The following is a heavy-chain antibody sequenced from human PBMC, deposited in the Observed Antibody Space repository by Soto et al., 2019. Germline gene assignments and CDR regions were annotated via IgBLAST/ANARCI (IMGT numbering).Heavy chain of an antibody. Sequence: GGSLRLSCAASGFTFSSYAMHWVRQAPGKGLEWVAVISYDGSNKYYADSVKGRFTISRDNSKNTLYLQMNSLRAEDTAVYYCASLRFGYSYGLEPSGNNWFDPWGQGTLVTVSS. D-gene: IGHD5-18*01. CDR3: ASLRFGYSYGLEPSGNNWFDP. CDR2: ISYDGSNK. V-gene: IGHV3-30-3*01. CDR1: GFTFSSYA. J-gene: IGHJ5*02.